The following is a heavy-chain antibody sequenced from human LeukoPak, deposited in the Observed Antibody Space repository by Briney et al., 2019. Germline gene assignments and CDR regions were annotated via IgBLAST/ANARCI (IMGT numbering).Heavy chain of an antibody. CDR3: AKSLPLDYYYDSSGYYYPDY. D-gene: IGHD3-22*01. CDR2: SSSDGNTI. V-gene: IGHV3-48*01. CDR1: GFTFSSYA. Sequence: GGSLRLSCTASGFTFSSYAMNWVRQAPGKGLEWVSYSSSDGNTIYYADSVKGRFTISRDNAKNTLYLQMNSLRAEDTAVYYCAKSLPLDYYYDSSGYYYPDYWGQGTLVTVSS. J-gene: IGHJ4*02.